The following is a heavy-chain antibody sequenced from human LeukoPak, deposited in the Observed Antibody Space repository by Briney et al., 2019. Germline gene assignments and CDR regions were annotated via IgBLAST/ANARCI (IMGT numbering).Heavy chain of an antibody. J-gene: IGHJ3*01. CDR3: ARAHNWEGPKGD. D-gene: IGHD1-20*01. Sequence: SVKVSCKASGGTFSSYAISWVRQAPGQGLEWMGGIIPIFGTANYAQRFQGRVTITADKSTSTAYMELRSLRSEDTAVYYCARAHNWEGPKGDWGQGTMVIVSS. CDR2: IIPIFGTA. V-gene: IGHV1-69*06. CDR1: GGTFSSYA.